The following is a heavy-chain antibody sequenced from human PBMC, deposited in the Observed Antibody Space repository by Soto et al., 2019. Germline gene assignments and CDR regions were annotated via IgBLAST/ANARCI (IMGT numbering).Heavy chain of an antibody. CDR2: IYYSGST. CDR1: GGSISSGGYY. J-gene: IGHJ6*02. V-gene: IGHV4-31*03. Sequence: QVQLQESGPGLVKPSQTLSLTCTVSGGSISSGGYYWSWIRQHPGKGLEWIGYIYYSGSTYYNPSLKGRVTISVDTSKNPFSLKLSSVTAAGTAVYYCARDVVEMATTPDYYYGMDVWGQGTTVTVSS. CDR3: ARDVVEMATTPDYYYGMDV. D-gene: IGHD5-12*01.